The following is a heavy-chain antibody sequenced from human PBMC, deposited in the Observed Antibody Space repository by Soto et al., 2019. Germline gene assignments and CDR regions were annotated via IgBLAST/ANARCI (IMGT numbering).Heavy chain of an antibody. V-gene: IGHV3-9*01. Sequence: PGGSLRLSCAASGFTFDDYAMHWVRQAPGKCLEWVSGISWNSGSIGYADSVKGRFTISRDNAKNSLYLQMNSLRAEDTALYYCAKDPYCSSTSCYGASDAFDIWGQGTMVTVSS. D-gene: IGHD2-2*01. CDR1: GFTFDDYA. J-gene: IGHJ3*02. CDR3: AKDPYCSSTSCYGASDAFDI. CDR2: ISWNSGSI.